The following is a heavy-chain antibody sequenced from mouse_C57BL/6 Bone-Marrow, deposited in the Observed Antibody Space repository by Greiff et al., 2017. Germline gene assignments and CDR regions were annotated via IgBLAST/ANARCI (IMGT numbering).Heavy chain of an antibody. CDR1: GYAFTNYL. Sequence: QVQLQQSGAELVRPGTSVKVSCKASGYAFTNYLIEWVKQRPGQGLEWIGVINPGSGGTNYNEKFKGKATLTADKSSSTAYMQLSSLTSEDSAVYFCARNDYGNYYWGQGTLVTVSA. J-gene: IGHJ3*01. D-gene: IGHD2-1*01. CDR2: INPGSGGT. V-gene: IGHV1-54*01. CDR3: ARNDYGNYY.